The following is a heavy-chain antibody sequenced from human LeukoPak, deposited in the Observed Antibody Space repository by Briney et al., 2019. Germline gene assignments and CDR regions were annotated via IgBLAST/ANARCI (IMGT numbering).Heavy chain of an antibody. D-gene: IGHD1-14*01. CDR1: GGSISSSSYY. J-gene: IGHJ4*02. Sequence: SETLSLTCTVPGGSISSSSYYWGWIRQPPGKGLEWIGGIYYSGSTYYNPSLKSRVTISVDTSKNQFSLKLSSVTAADTAVYYCASRTPEGLIDYWGQGTLVTVSS. V-gene: IGHV4-39*01. CDR3: ASRTPEGLIDY. CDR2: IYYSGST.